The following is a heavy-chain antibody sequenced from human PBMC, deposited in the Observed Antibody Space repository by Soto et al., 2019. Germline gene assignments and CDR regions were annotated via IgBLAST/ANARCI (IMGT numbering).Heavy chain of an antibody. Sequence: ADPLSPTCTVSGPSISSSRYYRRCLRQPPGKGLEWIGSIYYSGSTYYNPSLKSRVTISVDTSKNQFSLKLSSVTAADTAVYYCARQGAAAGTSGDWFDPWGQG. CDR3: ARQGAAAGTSGDWFDP. CDR1: GPSISSSRYY. J-gene: IGHJ5*02. CDR2: IYYSGST. V-gene: IGHV4-39*01. D-gene: IGHD6-13*01.